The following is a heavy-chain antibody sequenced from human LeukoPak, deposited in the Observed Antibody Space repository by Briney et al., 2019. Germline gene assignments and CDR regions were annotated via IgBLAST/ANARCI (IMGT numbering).Heavy chain of an antibody. D-gene: IGHD3-22*01. CDR2: IYPGDSDT. Sequence: GESLKISCQGSGYSFTSYWIGWVRQMPGKGLEGMGIIYPGDSDTRYSPSFQGQVTISADKSISTAYLQWSSLKASDTAMYYCARHLAPEVDSSGYYSPLPDYWGQGTLVIVCS. CDR3: ARHLAPEVDSSGYYSPLPDY. V-gene: IGHV5-51*01. J-gene: IGHJ4*02. CDR1: GYSFTSYW.